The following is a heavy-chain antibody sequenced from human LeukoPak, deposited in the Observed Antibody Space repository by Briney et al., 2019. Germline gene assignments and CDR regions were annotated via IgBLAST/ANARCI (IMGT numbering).Heavy chain of an antibody. D-gene: IGHD3-3*01. CDR1: GFTFSSYA. CDR2: ISGSGGST. J-gene: IGHJ4*02. Sequence: GGSLRLSCAASGFTFSSYAMSWVRQAPGKGLVWVSAISGSGGSTYYADSVKGRFTISRDNSKNALYLQMNSLRAEDTAVYYCAKGDTIFPDYFDYWGQGTLVTVSS. V-gene: IGHV3-23*01. CDR3: AKGDTIFPDYFDY.